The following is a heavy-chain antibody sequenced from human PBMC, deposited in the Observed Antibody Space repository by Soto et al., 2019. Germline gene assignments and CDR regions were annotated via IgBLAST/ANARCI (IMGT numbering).Heavy chain of an antibody. Sequence: SXTMSLTCTVSGGSTTSDYWRWIRQPPGKGLEWLGYIFHSLGAKYNPSLGSRGTISLDTSKNQLSLSLRSVTAAYTAIYFCVRDLNGSGDYWGQGTLVTVSS. D-gene: IGHD3-10*01. CDR2: IFHSLGA. J-gene: IGHJ4*02. CDR1: GGSTTSDY. V-gene: IGHV4-59*01. CDR3: VRDLNGSGDY.